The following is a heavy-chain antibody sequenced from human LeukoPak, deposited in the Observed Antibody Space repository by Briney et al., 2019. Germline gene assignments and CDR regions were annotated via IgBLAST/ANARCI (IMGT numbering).Heavy chain of an antibody. CDR1: GFTFSSYS. V-gene: IGHV3-21*01. J-gene: IGHJ3*02. CDR3: ARDERFLEWLLRLGRAFDI. CDR2: ISSSSIYI. Sequence: KPGGSLILSCAASGFTFSSYSMNWVRPAPGKGLEWVSSISSSSIYIYYADSVKGRFTISRDNAKNSLYLQMNSLRAEDTAVYYCARDERFLEWLLRLGRAFDIWGQGTMVTVSS. D-gene: IGHD3-3*01.